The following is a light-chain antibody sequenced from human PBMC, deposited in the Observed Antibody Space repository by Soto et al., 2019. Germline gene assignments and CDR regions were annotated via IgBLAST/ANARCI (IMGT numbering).Light chain of an antibody. V-gene: IGKV3-20*01. Sequence: ETVMTQSPVTLSVSPGGTATLSFRASQRVSSHLAWYQQKPGQAPRLLIYGASTRATGIPARFSGSGSGTDFTLTISRLEPEDFAVYYCQQYAGSPQTFGQGTKVDIK. J-gene: IGKJ1*01. CDR3: QQYAGSPQT. CDR1: QRVSSH. CDR2: GAS.